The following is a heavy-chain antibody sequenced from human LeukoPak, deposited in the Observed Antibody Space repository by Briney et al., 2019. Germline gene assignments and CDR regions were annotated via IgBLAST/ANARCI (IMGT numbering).Heavy chain of an antibody. J-gene: IGHJ4*02. V-gene: IGHV3-33*01. Sequence: GRSLRHSCIASGFALSHHGMHWVRQPPGKGLEWVAFVRYDGSDKYYADSVKGRFTVSRDNSNNALDLQMNTLTVEDTAVYYCARALSSTGGSYYFDSWGQGTLVTVSS. CDR2: VRYDGSDK. CDR3: ARALSSTGGSYYFDS. D-gene: IGHD1-14*01. CDR1: GFALSHHG.